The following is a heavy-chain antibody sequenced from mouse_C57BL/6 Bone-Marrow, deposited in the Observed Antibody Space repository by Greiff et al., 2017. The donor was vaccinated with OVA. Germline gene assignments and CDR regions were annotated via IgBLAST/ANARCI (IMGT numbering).Heavy chain of an antibody. V-gene: IGHV5-4*01. D-gene: IGHD1-1*01. J-gene: IGHJ3*01. CDR1: GFTFSSYA. Sequence: EVKVVESGGGLVKPGGSLKLSCAASGFTFSSYAMSWVRQTPEKRLEWVATISDGGSYTYYPDNVKGRFTISRDNAKNNLYLQMSHLKSEDTAMYYCAREKGSYYYGSAWVAYWGQGTLVTVSA. CDR2: ISDGGSYT. CDR3: AREKGSYYYGSAWVAY.